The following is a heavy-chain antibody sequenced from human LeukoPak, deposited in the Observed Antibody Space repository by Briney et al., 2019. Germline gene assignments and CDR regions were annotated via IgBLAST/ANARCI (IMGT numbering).Heavy chain of an antibody. J-gene: IGHJ5*02. CDR2: ISAYNGNT. CDR3: ARAASPYGSGYNWFDP. CDR1: GYTFTGYG. Sequence: ASVKVCCKASGYTFTGYGISWVRQAPGQGLEWMGWISAYNGNTNYAQKLQGRVTMTTDTSTSTAYMELRSLRSDDTAVYYCARAASPYGSGYNWFDPWGQGTLVTVSS. V-gene: IGHV1-18*01. D-gene: IGHD3-10*01.